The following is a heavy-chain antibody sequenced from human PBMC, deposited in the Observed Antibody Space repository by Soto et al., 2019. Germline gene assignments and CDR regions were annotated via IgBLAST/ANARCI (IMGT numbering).Heavy chain of an antibody. CDR3: ARDFWSALWGY. CDR1: GGSISSSSYY. J-gene: IGHJ4*02. V-gene: IGHV4-39*02. D-gene: IGHD3-3*01. CDR2: IYYSGST. Sequence: QLQLQESGPGLVKPSETLSLTCTVSGGSISSSSYYWGWIRQPPGKGLEWIGSIYYSGSTYYNPSLKSRVTISVDTSKNQFSLKLSSVTAADTAVYYCARDFWSALWGYWGQGTLVTVSS.